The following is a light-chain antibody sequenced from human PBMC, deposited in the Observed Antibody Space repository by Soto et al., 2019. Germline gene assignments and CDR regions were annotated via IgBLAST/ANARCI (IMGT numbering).Light chain of an antibody. V-gene: IGKV1-39*01. CDR1: QSITNY. CDR2: AAS. Sequence: GDRVTINCRTSQSITNYLNWYQQKPGKAPKLLVYAASSLQSGVPSRFSGNGSGTDFTLTISSLQREDFASYYCQQSDSYPYTCGQGTKLEIK. CDR3: QQSDSYPYT. J-gene: IGKJ2*01.